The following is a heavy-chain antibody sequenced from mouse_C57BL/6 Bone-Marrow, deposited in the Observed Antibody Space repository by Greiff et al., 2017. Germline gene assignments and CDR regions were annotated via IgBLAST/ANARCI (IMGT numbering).Heavy chain of an antibody. D-gene: IGHD1-1*01. CDR1: GYTFTTYP. Sequence: VKLVESGAELVKPGASVKMSCKASGYTFTTYPIEWMKQNHGKSLEWIGNFHPYNDDTKYNEKFKGKATLTVEKSSSTVYLELSRLTSDDSAVYYCARRGDYGSSPYAMDDWGQGTSVTVSS. V-gene: IGHV1-47*01. CDR2: FHPYNDDT. CDR3: ARRGDYGSSPYAMDD. J-gene: IGHJ4*01.